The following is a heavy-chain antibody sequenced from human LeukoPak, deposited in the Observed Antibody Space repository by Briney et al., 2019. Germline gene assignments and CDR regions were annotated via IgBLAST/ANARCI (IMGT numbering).Heavy chain of an antibody. D-gene: IGHD3-3*01. Sequence: RGSLTLSCAASGFTFSRARMTCGREAPRGRLGRGANINEDAAKNYYVNSVKSRFSIPKDNAKSSVSLRMDILSADDTAIYYCTTSNRFWCPSDSWGQGTLVTVSS. V-gene: IGHV3-7*01. J-gene: IGHJ4*02. CDR3: TTSNRFWCPSDS. CDR1: GFTFSRAR. CDR2: INEDAAKN.